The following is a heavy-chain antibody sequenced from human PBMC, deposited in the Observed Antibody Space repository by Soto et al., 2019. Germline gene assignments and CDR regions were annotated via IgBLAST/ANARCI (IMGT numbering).Heavy chain of an antibody. V-gene: IGHV2-5*02. CDR1: GFSLSSSGVG. CDR3: AHRQEYTTSSGNFDY. Sequence: QITLKESGPTLVKPTQTLTLTCTFSGFSLSSSGVGVGWIRQPPGKALEWLALIYWDDDKRYSPSLKSRLTITKDTSKNQVVLRMTNMDPVDTATYYCAHRQEYTTSSGNFDYWGQGTLVTVSS. D-gene: IGHD6-6*01. CDR2: IYWDDDK. J-gene: IGHJ4*02.